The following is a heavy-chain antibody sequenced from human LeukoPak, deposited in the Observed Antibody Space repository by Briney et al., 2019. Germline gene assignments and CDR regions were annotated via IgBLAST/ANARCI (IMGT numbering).Heavy chain of an antibody. CDR1: GFTFSSYG. CDR3: ARDSYGIDY. J-gene: IGHJ4*02. Sequence: PGRSLRLSCAASGFTFSSYGMHWVRQAPGKGLEWVAVIWYDGSNKYYAGSVKGRFTIPRDNSKNTLYLQMNSLRAEDTAVYYCARDSYGIDYWGQGTLVTVSS. CDR2: IWYDGSNK. V-gene: IGHV3-33*01. D-gene: IGHD1-14*01.